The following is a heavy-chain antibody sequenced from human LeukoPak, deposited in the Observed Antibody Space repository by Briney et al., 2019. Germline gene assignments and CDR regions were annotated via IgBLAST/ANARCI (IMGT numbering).Heavy chain of an antibody. V-gene: IGHV1-69*05. CDR1: GGTFSSYA. Sequence: SVKVSCKASGGTFSSYAISWVRQAPGQGLEWMGRIVPIFGTANYAQKFQGRVTITTDESTSTAYMELSSLRSEDTAVYYCARSPYFYYYYMDVWGKGTTVTVSS. CDR2: IVPIFGTA. J-gene: IGHJ6*03. CDR3: ARSPYFYYYYMDV.